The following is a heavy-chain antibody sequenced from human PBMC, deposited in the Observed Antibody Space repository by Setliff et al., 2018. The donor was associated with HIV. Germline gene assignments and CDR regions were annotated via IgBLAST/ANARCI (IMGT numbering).Heavy chain of an antibody. CDR3: ASKGGSGNFPDSDAFDI. Sequence: ASVKVSCKASGYTFINNYIHWVRQAPGQGLEWMGLINPTGDITFYLQKFQARVTMTRDTSTSTVYLELRSLRSEDTAVYFCASKGGSGNFPDSDAFDIWGRGTLVTVSS. V-gene: IGHV1-46*01. J-gene: IGHJ3*02. D-gene: IGHD3-10*01. CDR1: GYTFINNY. CDR2: INPTGDIT.